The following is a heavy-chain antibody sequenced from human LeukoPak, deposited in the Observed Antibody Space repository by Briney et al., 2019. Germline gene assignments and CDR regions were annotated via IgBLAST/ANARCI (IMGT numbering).Heavy chain of an antibody. J-gene: IGHJ4*02. CDR1: GGSFSGYY. CDR2: INHSGST. Sequence: SETLSLTCAVYGGSFSGYYWSWIRQPPGKGLEWIGEINHSGSTNYNPSLKSRVSISVDTSKNQFSLKLSSVTAADTAVYYCARGDVEGAYNYGSRLFDDWGQGTLVTVSS. D-gene: IGHD5-18*01. V-gene: IGHV4-34*01. CDR3: ARGDVEGAYNYGSRLFDD.